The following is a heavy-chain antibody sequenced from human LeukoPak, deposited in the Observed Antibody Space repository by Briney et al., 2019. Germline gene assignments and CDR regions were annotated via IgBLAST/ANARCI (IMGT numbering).Heavy chain of an antibody. V-gene: IGHV4-34*01. Sequence: PSETLSLTCAVYGGSFSCYYWSWIRQPPGKGLEWIGEINHSGSTNYNPSLKSRVTISVDTSKNQFSLKLSSVTAADTAVYYCARANVVGATDYFDYWGQGTLVTVSS. J-gene: IGHJ4*02. CDR2: INHSGST. CDR1: GGSFSCYY. D-gene: IGHD1-26*01. CDR3: ARANVVGATDYFDY.